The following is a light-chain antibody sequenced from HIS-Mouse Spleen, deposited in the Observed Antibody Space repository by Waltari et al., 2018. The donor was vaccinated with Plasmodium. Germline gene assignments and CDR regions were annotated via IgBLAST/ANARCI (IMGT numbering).Light chain of an antibody. CDR2: DKN. CDR1: RSNIGNNY. J-gene: IGLJ2*01. CDR3: GTWDSSLSAGVV. Sequence: QSVLTQPPSVSAAPGQKVTISCSGSRSNIGNNYVSWYQQLPGTAPKLLIDDKNKRPSGMPDRFSGSKSGTSATLGITGRQTGDEADYYCGTWDSSLSAGVVFGGGTKLTVL. V-gene: IGLV1-51*01.